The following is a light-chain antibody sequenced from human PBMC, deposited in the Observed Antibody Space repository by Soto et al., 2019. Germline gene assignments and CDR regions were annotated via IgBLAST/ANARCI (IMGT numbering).Light chain of an antibody. V-gene: IGLV8-61*01. CDR3: VLYMGNGISV. CDR1: SGSVSTSYY. J-gene: IGLJ3*02. Sequence: QTVVTQEPSFSVSPGRTVTLTCGLSSGSVSTSYYPSWYQLTPGQAPRTLIYSTNTRSSGVPNRFSGSILENKAALTITGAQADDESDYYCVLYMGNGISVFGGRTKVTV. CDR2: STN.